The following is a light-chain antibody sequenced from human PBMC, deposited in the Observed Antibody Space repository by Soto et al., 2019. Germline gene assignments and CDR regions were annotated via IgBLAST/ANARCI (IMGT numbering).Light chain of an antibody. CDR2: KAS. J-gene: IGKJ1*01. Sequence: DIQMTQSPSTLSASVGDRVTIACRASQSISDWLAWYQQKPGKAPNLLIYKASTLQTAVPSRFSGSGSETEFTLTISSLQPDDFATYYCQQYNTYPRTFGQGTKVEIK. CDR3: QQYNTYPRT. V-gene: IGKV1-5*03. CDR1: QSISDW.